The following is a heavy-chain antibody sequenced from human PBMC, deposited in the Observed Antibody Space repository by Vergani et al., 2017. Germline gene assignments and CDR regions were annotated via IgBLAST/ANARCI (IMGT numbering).Heavy chain of an antibody. CDR2: IDRNYGVK. CDR1: GFTFQAFA. V-gene: IGHV3-9*01. CDR3: VKDNDYDADGPFDL. Sequence: VEAGGGLVQPGGSLRLSCTASGFTFQAFAFHWVRQVSGRGLEWVSGIDRNYGVKNGNSFEGRFSISRDNANKAVFLQMNNLGHEDTALYFCVKDNDYDADGPFDLWGRGTLVTVSS. D-gene: IGHD3-16*01. J-gene: IGHJ2*01.